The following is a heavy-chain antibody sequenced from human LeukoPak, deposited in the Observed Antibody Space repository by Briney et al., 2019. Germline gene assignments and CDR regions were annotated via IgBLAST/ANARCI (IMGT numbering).Heavy chain of an antibody. CDR1: GGSISSSSYY. D-gene: IGHD2-21*02. Sequence: PSETLSLTCTVSGGSISSSSYYWGWIRQPPGKGLEWIGSIYYSGSTYYNPSLKSRVTISVDTSKNQFSLKLSSVTAADTAVYYCARDAGVYSGGDCFKDWGQGTLVTVSS. CDR3: ARDAGVYSGGDCFKD. CDR2: IYYSGST. V-gene: IGHV4-39*07. J-gene: IGHJ4*02.